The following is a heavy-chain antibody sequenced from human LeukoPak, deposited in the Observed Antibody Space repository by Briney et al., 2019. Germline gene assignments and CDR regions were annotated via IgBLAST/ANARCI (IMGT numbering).Heavy chain of an antibody. CDR1: GYSISSGYY. D-gene: IGHD2-15*01. CDR3: ARDSQSVVAADY. Sequence: SETLSLTCAVSGYSISSGYYWGWIRQPPGKGLEWIGSIYHSGGTYYNPSLKSRVTISVDTSKNQFSLKVSSVTAADTAVYYCARDSQSVVAADYWGQGTLVTVSS. J-gene: IGHJ4*02. V-gene: IGHV4-38-2*02. CDR2: IYHSGGT.